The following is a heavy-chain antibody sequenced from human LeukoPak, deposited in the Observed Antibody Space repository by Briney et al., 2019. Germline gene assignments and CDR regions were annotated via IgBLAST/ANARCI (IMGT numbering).Heavy chain of an antibody. Sequence: GGSLRLSCAASGFTVSSNYMSWVRQAPGKGLEWVSVIYSGGSTYYADSVKGRFTISRDNSKNTLYLQMNSLRAEDTAVYYCARDVLASSGWPTSHFDCWGQGALVTVSS. J-gene: IGHJ4*02. D-gene: IGHD6-19*01. V-gene: IGHV3-66*01. CDR2: IYSGGST. CDR1: GFTVSSNY. CDR3: ARDVLASSGWPTSHFDC.